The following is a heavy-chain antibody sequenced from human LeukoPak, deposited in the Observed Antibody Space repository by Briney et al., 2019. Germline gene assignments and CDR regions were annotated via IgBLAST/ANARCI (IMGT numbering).Heavy chain of an antibody. D-gene: IGHD3-3*01. CDR3: AREDALATITIFGVVPYYYYGMDV. V-gene: IGHV1-18*01. CDR2: ISAYNGNT. Sequence: AAVKVSCKASGYTFTSYGISWGRQAPGQGLEWMGWISAYNGNTNYAQKLQGRVTMTTDTSTSTAYMELRSLRSDDTAVYYCAREDALATITIFGVVPYYYYGMDVWGQGTTVTVSS. CDR1: GYTFTSYG. J-gene: IGHJ6*02.